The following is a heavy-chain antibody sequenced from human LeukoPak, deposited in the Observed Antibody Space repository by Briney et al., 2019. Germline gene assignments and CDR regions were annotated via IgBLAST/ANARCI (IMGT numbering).Heavy chain of an antibody. CDR1: GFTFDDYG. CDR3: ARGLNYYGSGSYVSY. CDR2: IDWNGYST. J-gene: IGHJ4*02. D-gene: IGHD3-10*01. V-gene: IGHV3-20*04. Sequence: GGSLRLSCAASGFTFDDYGMNWVRQAPGKGLEWVSSIDWNGYSTRYADSVKGRFTISRDFAKNSLYLQMNSLRAEDTAFYYCARGLNYYGSGSYVSYWGQGTLVTVSS.